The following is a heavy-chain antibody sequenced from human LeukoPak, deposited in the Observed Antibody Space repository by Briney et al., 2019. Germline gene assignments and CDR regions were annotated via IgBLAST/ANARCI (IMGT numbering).Heavy chain of an antibody. V-gene: IGHV4-39*07. CDR2: VYYSGTT. D-gene: IGHD6-6*01. J-gene: IGHJ6*03. CDR1: GGSISLSYYY. Sequence: NPSETLSLTCSVSGGSISLSYYYWGWIRQPPGKALEWIGSVYYSGTTSYNPSLKSRVTISVDTSKNQFSLKLSSVTAADTAVYYCARDSHSSSSPGYYYYYMDVWGKGTTVTVSS. CDR3: ARDSHSSSSPGYYYYYMDV.